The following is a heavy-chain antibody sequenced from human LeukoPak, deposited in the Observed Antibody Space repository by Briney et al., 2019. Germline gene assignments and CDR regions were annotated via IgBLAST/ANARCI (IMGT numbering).Heavy chain of an antibody. V-gene: IGHV4-59*12. Sequence: PSETLSLTCTVSGGSISSYYWSWIRQPPGKGLEWIGYIYYSGSTNYNPSLKSRVTISVDTSKNQFSLKLGSVTAADTAVYYCARDLVGATTGAFDIWGQGTMVTVSS. J-gene: IGHJ3*02. CDR2: IYYSGST. CDR3: ARDLVGATTGAFDI. CDR1: GGSISSYY. D-gene: IGHD1-26*01.